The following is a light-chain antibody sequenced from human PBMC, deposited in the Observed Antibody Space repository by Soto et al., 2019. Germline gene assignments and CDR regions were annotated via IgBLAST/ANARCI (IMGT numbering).Light chain of an antibody. CDR1: QNVDTN. CDR3: QRYYNWPPYT. Sequence: EVVMTQSPATLSVSPGDRATLSCRASQNVDTNVAWYQQKPGQAPRLLVHSASTRATGIPTRFTGIVSGTDFTLTISGLQSDDFAVYYCQRYYNWPPYTFGQGTKLQIK. CDR2: SAS. J-gene: IGKJ2*01. V-gene: IGKV3-15*01.